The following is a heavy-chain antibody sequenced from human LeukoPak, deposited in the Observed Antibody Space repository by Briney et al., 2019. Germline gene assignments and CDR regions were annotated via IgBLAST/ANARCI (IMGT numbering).Heavy chain of an antibody. CDR2: INPNSGGT. Sequence: ASVKVSCKASGYTFTGYYMHWVRQAPGQGLEWMGWINPNSGGTNYAQKFQGRVTMTRDTSISTAYMELSRLRSDDTAVYYCARARDSTLAAACLDYWGQGTLVTVSS. CDR1: GYTFTGYY. J-gene: IGHJ4*02. V-gene: IGHV1-2*02. CDR3: ARARDSTLAAACLDY. D-gene: IGHD6-13*01.